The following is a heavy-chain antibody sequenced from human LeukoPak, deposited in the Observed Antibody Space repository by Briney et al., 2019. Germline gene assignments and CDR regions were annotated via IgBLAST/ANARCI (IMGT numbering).Heavy chain of an antibody. D-gene: IGHD3-16*02. V-gene: IGHV3-30*04. CDR3: ARDASIMITFGGVIGHY. J-gene: IGHJ4*02. Sequence: PGGSLRLSCAASGFTFSSYAMHWVRQAPGKGLDWVAVISYDGSNKYYADSVKGRFTISRHNSKNTLYLQMNSLRAEDTAVYYCARDASIMITFGGVIGHYWGQGTLVTVSS. CDR2: ISYDGSNK. CDR1: GFTFSSYA.